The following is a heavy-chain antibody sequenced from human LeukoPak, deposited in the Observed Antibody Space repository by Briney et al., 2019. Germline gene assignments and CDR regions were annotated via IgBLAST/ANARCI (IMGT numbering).Heavy chain of an antibody. CDR1: GFIFSNYG. Sequence: GGSLRLSCAASGFIFSNYGMSWVRQAPGKGLEWVSAIRGNADTTYYADSVKGRFSIFRDNYKNMLYLQMNSLRAEDTAVYYCAELGITMIGGVWGKGTTVTISS. V-gene: IGHV3-23*01. J-gene: IGHJ6*04. D-gene: IGHD3-10*02. CDR3: AELGITMIGGV. CDR2: IRGNADTT.